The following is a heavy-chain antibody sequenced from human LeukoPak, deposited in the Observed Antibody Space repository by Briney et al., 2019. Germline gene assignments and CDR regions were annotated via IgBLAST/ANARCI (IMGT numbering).Heavy chain of an antibody. D-gene: IGHD2-15*01. CDR3: ARGHVVAATGRPEPFDY. Sequence: GRTLRLSCAASGFSFSSYSMNWVRQAPGKGLEWVSSISSSSSYIYYADSVKGRFTISRDNAKNSLYLQMNSLRAEDTGVYYCARGHVVAATGRPEPFDYWGQGTLVTVSP. V-gene: IGHV3-21*01. J-gene: IGHJ4*02. CDR1: GFSFSSYS. CDR2: ISSSSSYI.